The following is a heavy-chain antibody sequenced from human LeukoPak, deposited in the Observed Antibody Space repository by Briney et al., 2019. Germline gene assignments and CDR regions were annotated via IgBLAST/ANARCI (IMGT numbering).Heavy chain of an antibody. Sequence: ASVKVSCKVSGYTLTGLSMHWVRQAPGKGLEWMGGFDPEDGETIYAQKFQGRVTMTEDTSTDTAYMELSSLRSEDTAVYYCATERGSSGYPDYWGQGTLVTVSS. J-gene: IGHJ4*02. D-gene: IGHD3-22*01. CDR3: ATERGSSGYPDY. V-gene: IGHV1-24*01. CDR2: FDPEDGET. CDR1: GYTLTGLS.